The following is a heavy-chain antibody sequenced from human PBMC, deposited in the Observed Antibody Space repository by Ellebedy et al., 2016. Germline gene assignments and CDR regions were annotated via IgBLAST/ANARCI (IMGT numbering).Heavy chain of an antibody. CDR2: IWYDGSNK. V-gene: IGHV3-33*01. D-gene: IGHD6-13*01. CDR3: ARSDHAGTFFDY. J-gene: IGHJ4*02. CDR1: GFTFSSYG. Sequence: GGSLRLXXAASGFTFSSYGMHWVRQAPGKGLEWVAVIWYDGSNKYYADSVKGRFTISRDNSKNTLYLQMNSLRAEDTAVYYCARSDHAGTFFDYWGQGTLVTVSS.